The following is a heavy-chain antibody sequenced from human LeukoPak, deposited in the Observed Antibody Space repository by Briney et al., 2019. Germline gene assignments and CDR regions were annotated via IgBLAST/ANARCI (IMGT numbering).Heavy chain of an antibody. CDR1: GFTFSSYE. CDR2: ISSSGSTI. J-gene: IGHJ4*02. D-gene: IGHD3-10*01. CDR3: ARVGDYYGSGIEIDY. Sequence: GGSLRLSCAASGFTFSSYEMNWVRQAPGKGLEWVSYISSSGSTIYYADSVKGRFTISRDNAKNSLYLQMNSLRAEDTAVYYCARVGDYYGSGIEIDYWGQGTLVTVSS. V-gene: IGHV3-48*03.